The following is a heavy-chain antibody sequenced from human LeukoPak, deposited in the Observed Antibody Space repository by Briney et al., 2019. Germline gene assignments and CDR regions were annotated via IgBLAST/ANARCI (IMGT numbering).Heavy chain of an antibody. CDR3: ARGNKYAGVFDY. Sequence: PGGSLRLSCAASGFTFNSNGMHWVRQAPGKGLEWVAFIRSDGSIKYYGDSVKGRFTISRDNSKNTLYLQMNSLRAEDTAVYYCARGNKYAGVFDYWGQGTLVTVSS. CDR1: GFTFNSNG. V-gene: IGHV3-30*02. CDR2: IRSDGSIK. D-gene: IGHD1/OR15-1a*01. J-gene: IGHJ4*02.